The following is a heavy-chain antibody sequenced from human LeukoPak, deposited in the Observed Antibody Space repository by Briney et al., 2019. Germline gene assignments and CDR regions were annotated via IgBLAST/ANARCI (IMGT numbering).Heavy chain of an antibody. J-gene: IGHJ4*02. CDR3: ARWLELMRNFDW. Sequence: GGSLRLSCAASGFTFSSYWMNWLRQAPGKGLEWVANVKQDGSEKYYVDSVKGRFTISRDNAKNSLYLQMNSLRAEDTAVYYCARWLELMRNFDWWGQGTLVTVSS. D-gene: IGHD5-24*01. CDR1: GFTFSSYW. V-gene: IGHV3-7*01. CDR2: VKQDGSEK.